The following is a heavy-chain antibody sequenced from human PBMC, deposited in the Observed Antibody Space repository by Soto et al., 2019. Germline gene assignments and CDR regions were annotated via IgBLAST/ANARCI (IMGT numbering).Heavy chain of an antibody. D-gene: IGHD2-2*01. J-gene: IGHJ6*02. CDR2: INHSGST. V-gene: IGHV4-34*01. Sequence: LSLTCAVYGGSFSGYYWSWIRQPPGKGLEWIGEINHSGSTNYNPSLKSRVTISVDTSKNQFSLKLSSVTAADTAVYYCARGVGVVPAAIFVSYYGMDVWGQGTTVTVSS. CDR3: ARGVGVVPAAIFVSYYGMDV. CDR1: GGSFSGYY.